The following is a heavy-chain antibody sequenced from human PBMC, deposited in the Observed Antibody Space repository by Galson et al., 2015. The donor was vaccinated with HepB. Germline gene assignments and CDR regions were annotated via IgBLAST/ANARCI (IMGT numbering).Heavy chain of an antibody. CDR1: AYTFTDYY. V-gene: IGHV1-2*02. CDR2: INPNSGGT. D-gene: IGHD2-2*02. J-gene: IGHJ5*02. Sequence: QSGAEVKKPGESLKISCKASAYTFTDYYIHWVRQAPGQGLEWMGWINPNSGGTNYAQRFQGRVAMTRDTSISTAYMEVSRLTSDDTAMYYCARVAAFCSSPTCYTEGADRWGQGTLVTVSS. CDR3: ARVAAFCSSPTCYTEGADR.